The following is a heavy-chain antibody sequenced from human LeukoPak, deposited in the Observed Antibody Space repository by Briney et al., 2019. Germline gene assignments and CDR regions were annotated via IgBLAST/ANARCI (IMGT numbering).Heavy chain of an antibody. CDR3: ARRRSAYGDNRPVDY. V-gene: IGHV3-48*04. CDR1: GFTFSRYS. CDR2: ISSSSSTI. D-gene: IGHD4-17*01. Sequence: GGSLRLSCAASGFTFSRYSLNWVRQAPGKGLEWVSYISSSSSTIYYADSVKGRFTISRDNAKNSLYLQMNSLRAEDTAVYYCARRRSAYGDNRPVDYWGQGTLVTVSS. J-gene: IGHJ4*02.